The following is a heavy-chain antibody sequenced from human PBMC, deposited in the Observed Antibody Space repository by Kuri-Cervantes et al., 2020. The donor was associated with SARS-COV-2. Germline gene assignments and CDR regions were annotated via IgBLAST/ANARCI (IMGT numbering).Heavy chain of an antibody. Sequence: GESLKISCAASGFTFSSCSMNWVRQAPGKGLERVSYISSSSSTIYYADSVKGRFTISRDNAKNSLYLQMNSLRAEDTAVYYCARDGAARRLYMDVWGKGTTVTVSS. CDR2: ISSSSSTI. D-gene: IGHD6-6*01. V-gene: IGHV3-48*01. CDR1: GFTFSSCS. CDR3: ARDGAARRLYMDV. J-gene: IGHJ6*03.